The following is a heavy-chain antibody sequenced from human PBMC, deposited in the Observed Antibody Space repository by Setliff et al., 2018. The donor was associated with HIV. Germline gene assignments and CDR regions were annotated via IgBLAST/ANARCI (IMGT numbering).Heavy chain of an antibody. CDR2: IFSNDEK. J-gene: IGHJ4*02. D-gene: IGHD6-13*01. CDR1: GFSLSNARMG. V-gene: IGHV2-26*01. CDR3: ARIRKRDSSSWKISPPDY. Sequence: SGPTLVNPTETLTLTCTVSGFSLSNARMGVSWIRQPPGKALEWLAHIFSNDEKSYSTSLKSRLIISKDTSKSQVVLTMTNMDPVDTATYYCARIRKRDSSSWKISPPDYWGQGTLVTVSS.